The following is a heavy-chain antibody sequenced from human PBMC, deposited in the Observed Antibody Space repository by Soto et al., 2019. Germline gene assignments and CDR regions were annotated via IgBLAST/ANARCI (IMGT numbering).Heavy chain of an antibody. CDR2: IRSKAYAATA. Sequence: GGSLRLSCATSGFTFGAYAMSWFRQAPGKGLEWVGFIRSKAYAATAEYAASGKGRFIISRDDSKSIAYLQMNNLQIEDTAVYFCARQYTGYGSPRNAFDIWGQGTLVTVSS. J-gene: IGHJ3*02. V-gene: IGHV3-49*03. CDR1: GFTFGAYA. D-gene: IGHD5-12*01. CDR3: ARQYTGYGSPRNAFDI.